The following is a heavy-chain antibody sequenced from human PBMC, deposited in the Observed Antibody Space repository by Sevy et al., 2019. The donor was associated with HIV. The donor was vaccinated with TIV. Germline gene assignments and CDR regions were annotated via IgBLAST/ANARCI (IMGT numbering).Heavy chain of an antibody. CDR3: AKLPSTVMFREKGY. J-gene: IGHJ4*02. D-gene: IGHD3-10*01. CDR1: GFTFTNYA. Sequence: GGSLRLSCAASGFTFTNYAMNWVRQAPGKGLEWVSGISDSGDTTHYAESVKGRFTFSRDNSKNTVSLQMSSLGAEDTAIYYCAKLPSTVMFREKGYWGQGTRVTVSS. V-gene: IGHV3-23*01. CDR2: ISDSGDTT.